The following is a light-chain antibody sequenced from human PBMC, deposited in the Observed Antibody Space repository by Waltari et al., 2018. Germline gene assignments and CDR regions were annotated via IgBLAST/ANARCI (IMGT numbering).Light chain of an antibody. CDR1: SSNIGSNT. CDR2: SNI. CDR3: AAWDDSLNGVV. J-gene: IGLJ2*01. Sequence: QSVLTQPPSASGTPGQRVTISCSGSSSNIGSNTVTWYQQLPGTAPQLLIYSNIPRPSGVPDRFSGSKSGTSASLAISGLQSEDEADYYCAAWDDSLNGVVFGGGTKLTVL. V-gene: IGLV1-44*01.